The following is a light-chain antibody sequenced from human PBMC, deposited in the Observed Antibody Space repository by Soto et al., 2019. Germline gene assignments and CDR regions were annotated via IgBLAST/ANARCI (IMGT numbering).Light chain of an antibody. CDR1: QSLLHITGETF. CDR3: MQSTQLPPT. CDR2: EVS. J-gene: IGKJ5*01. Sequence: DVVMTQTPLWLSVAPGQPSSISCKSSQSLLHITGETFLFWYLQKPGQSPQLLIYEVSTRVSGVPDRFSGSGSGTDFTLEISRVETDDVGIYYCMQSTQLPPTFGQGTRLEIK. V-gene: IGKV2D-29*02.